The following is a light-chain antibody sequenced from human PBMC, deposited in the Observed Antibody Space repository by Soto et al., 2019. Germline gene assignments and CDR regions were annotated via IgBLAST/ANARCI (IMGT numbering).Light chain of an antibody. V-gene: IGKV1-39*01. CDR1: QSISSY. J-gene: IGKJ5*01. CDR3: QQSYSTTIT. CDR2: AAS. Sequence: DIQRTQSPSSLSASVGDRVTITCGASQSISSYLNWYQQKPGKAPKILIYAASSLQSGVPSRFSGSGSGTDFTLTISSLQTEDFATYYCQQSYSTTITFGQGTRLEIK.